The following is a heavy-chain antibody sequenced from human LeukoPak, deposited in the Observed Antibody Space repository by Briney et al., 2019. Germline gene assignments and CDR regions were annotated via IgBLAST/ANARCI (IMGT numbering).Heavy chain of an antibody. CDR2: MNPNSGNT. J-gene: IGHJ6*03. Sequence: ASVKVSCKASGYTFTSYDINWVRQATGQGLEWMGWMNPNSGNTGYAQKFQGRVTMTRNTSISTAYMELSSLRSEDTAVYYCARGNSSSGWYAYYYYYYMDVWGKGTTVTVSS. CDR1: GYTFTSYD. D-gene: IGHD6-19*01. V-gene: IGHV1-8*01. CDR3: ARGNSSSGWYAYYYYYYMDV.